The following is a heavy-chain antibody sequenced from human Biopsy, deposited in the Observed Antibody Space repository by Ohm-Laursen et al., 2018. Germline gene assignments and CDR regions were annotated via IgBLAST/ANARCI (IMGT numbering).Heavy chain of an antibody. CDR3: ARHSLDDFWSGAHYYFDY. CDR2: VYYSGNT. CDR1: GGSISSRNHY. D-gene: IGHD3-3*01. V-gene: IGHV4-39*01. Sequence: SDTLSLTCCVSGGSISSRNHYWGWLRQPPGKGLEWIGPVYYSGNTFYNSSLESRVTVSVDTSKNQFHLRLTSMSASDTAVYYCARHSLDDFWSGAHYYFDYWGLGTLVTVSS. J-gene: IGHJ4*02.